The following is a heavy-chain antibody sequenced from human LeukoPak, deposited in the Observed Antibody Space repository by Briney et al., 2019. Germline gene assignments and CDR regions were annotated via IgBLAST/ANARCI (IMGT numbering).Heavy chain of an antibody. CDR3: ARGDHSFGGSYGYFDY. CDR2: INHSGST. D-gene: IGHD1-26*01. V-gene: IGHV4-34*01. CDR1: GGSFSRYY. Sequence: PSETLSLTCAVYGGSFSRYYWSWISQPPGKGLEWIGEINHSGSTNYNPSLKSRVTISVDTSKNQFSLKLSSVTAADTTVYYCARGDHSFGGSYGYFDYWGQGTLVTVSS. J-gene: IGHJ4*02.